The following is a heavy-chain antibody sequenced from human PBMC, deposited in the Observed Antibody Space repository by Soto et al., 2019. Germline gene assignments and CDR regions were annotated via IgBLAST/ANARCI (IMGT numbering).Heavy chain of an antibody. CDR3: ARGGRSWSGYKH. CDR1: GGSFSGYY. Sequence: QVQLQQWGAGLLKPSETLSLTCAVYGGSFSGYYWSWIRQPPGKGLEWIGEINHSGSTNYNPSLKSRVTISVDTSKNQFSQKLSSGTASDTAVYYSARGGRSWSGYKHWGQGTTVTVSS. D-gene: IGHD3-3*01. CDR2: INHSGST. V-gene: IGHV4-34*01. J-gene: IGHJ6*02.